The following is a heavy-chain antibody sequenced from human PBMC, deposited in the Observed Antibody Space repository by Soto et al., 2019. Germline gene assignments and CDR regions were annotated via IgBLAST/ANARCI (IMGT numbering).Heavy chain of an antibody. J-gene: IGHJ4*02. CDR2: ISYDGSNK. D-gene: IGHD3-10*01. Sequence: QVQLVESGGGVVQPGRSLRLSCAASGFTFSSYAMHWVRQAPGKGLEWVAVISYDGSNKYYADSVKGRFTISRDNSKSSLYLQMDRRIAEDTAVYYCARDSGGWLQSSVDYWGQGTLVTVSS. V-gene: IGHV3-30-3*01. CDR1: GFTFSSYA. CDR3: ARDSGGWLQSSVDY.